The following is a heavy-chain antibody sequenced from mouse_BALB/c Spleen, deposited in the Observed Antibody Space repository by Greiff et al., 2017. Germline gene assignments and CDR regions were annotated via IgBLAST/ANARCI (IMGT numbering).Heavy chain of an antibody. CDR3: ARETVSFAY. D-gene: IGHD1-1*01. CDR1: GYSITSDYA. J-gene: IGHJ3*01. CDR2: ISYSGST. V-gene: IGHV3-2*02. Sequence: EVQLQESGPGLVKPSQSLSLTCTVTGYSITSDYAWNWIRQFPGNKLEWMGYISYSGSTSYNPSLKSRISITRDTSKNQFFLQLNSVTTEDTATYYCARETVSFAYWGQGTLVTVSA.